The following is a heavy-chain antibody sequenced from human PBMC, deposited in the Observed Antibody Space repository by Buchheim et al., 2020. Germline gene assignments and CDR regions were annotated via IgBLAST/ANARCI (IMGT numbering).Heavy chain of an antibody. J-gene: IGHJ5*02. Sequence: QLQLLESGPGLVKPSETLSLTCAVSGGSISRRNCYWAWIRQPPGKGLEWIGSIDYSGNTYYNPSLESRVTISVETSEEPFSLKLSSVTAADTAVYYCARRPELFEGDSWSGFVGWFDPWGPGTL. D-gene: IGHD3-3*01. CDR2: IDYSGNT. CDR3: ARRPELFEGDSWSGFVGWFDP. V-gene: IGHV4-39*02. CDR1: GGSISRRNCY.